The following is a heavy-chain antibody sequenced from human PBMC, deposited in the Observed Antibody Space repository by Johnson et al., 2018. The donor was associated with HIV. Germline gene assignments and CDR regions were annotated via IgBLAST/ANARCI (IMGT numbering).Heavy chain of an antibody. D-gene: IGHD2-21*02. V-gene: IGHV3-7*01. J-gene: IGHJ3*02. CDR3: ARDRHCGGDCYTDDAFDI. CDR1: GFTFSSYW. CDR2: IKQDGSEK. Sequence: VQLVESGGGLVQPGGSLRLSCAASGFTFSSYWMSWVRQAPGKGLEWVANIKQDGSEKYYVDSVKGRFTISRDNAKNSLYLQMNSLRAEDTAVYYCARDRHCGGDCYTDDAFDIWGQGTMVTVSS.